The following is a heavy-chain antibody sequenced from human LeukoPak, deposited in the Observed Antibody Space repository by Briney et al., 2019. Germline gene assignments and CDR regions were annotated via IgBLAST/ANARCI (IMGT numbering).Heavy chain of an antibody. D-gene: IGHD3-16*02. CDR1: GFTFSNAW. CDR3: TTGDTYYDYVWGSYRTYYFDY. Sequence: GSLRLSCAASGFTFSNAWMSWVRQAPGKGLEWVGRIKSKTDGGTTDYAAPAKGRFTISRDDSKNTLYLQMNSLKTEDTAVYYCTTGDTYYDYVWGSYRTYYFDYWGQGTLVTVSS. CDR2: IKSKTDGGTT. J-gene: IGHJ4*02. V-gene: IGHV3-15*01.